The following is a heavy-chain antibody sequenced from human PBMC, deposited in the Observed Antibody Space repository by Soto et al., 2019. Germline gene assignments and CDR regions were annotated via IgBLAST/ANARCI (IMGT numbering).Heavy chain of an antibody. D-gene: IGHD3-3*01. J-gene: IGHJ6*02. Sequence: SETLSLTCTVSGGSISSYYWNWIRQPPGKGLEWIGEINHGGSTNYNPSLKSRVTISVDTSKNQFSLKLSSVTAADTAVYYCARQQLFWSGPMGHWGQGTTVTVSS. CDR1: GGSISSYY. CDR2: INHGGST. V-gene: IGHV4-34*01. CDR3: ARQQLFWSGPMGH.